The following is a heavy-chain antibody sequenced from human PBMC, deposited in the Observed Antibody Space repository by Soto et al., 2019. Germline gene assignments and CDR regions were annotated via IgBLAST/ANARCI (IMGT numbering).Heavy chain of an antibody. CDR2: IKSKTDGGIT. Sequence: PGGSLRLSCAASGFTFSNAWMNWVRQAPGKGLEWVGRIKSKTDGGITDYAAPVKGRFTISRDDSKNTLYLQMNSLKTEDTAVYYCTTDLVVVVPAATSWGQGTLVTVSS. J-gene: IGHJ5*02. CDR1: GFTFSNAW. V-gene: IGHV3-15*07. CDR3: TTDLVVVVPAATS. D-gene: IGHD2-2*01.